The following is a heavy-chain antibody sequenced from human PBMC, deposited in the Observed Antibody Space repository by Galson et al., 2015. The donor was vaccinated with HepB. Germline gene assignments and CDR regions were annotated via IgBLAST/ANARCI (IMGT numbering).Heavy chain of an antibody. CDR2: IKQDGSEK. CDR3: ARDLYSYGSGQFGY. Sequence: SLRLSCAASGFTFSSYWMSWVRQAPGKGLEWVANIKQDGSEKYYVDSVKGRFTISRDNAKNSLYLQMNSLRAEGTAVYYCARDLYSYGSGQFGYWGQGTLVTVSS. D-gene: IGHD3-10*01. J-gene: IGHJ4*02. CDR1: GFTFSSYW. V-gene: IGHV3-7*01.